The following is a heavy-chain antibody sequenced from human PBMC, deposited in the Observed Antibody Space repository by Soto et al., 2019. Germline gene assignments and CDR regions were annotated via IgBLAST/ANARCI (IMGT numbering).Heavy chain of an antibody. CDR1: GGTFSSYT. CDR2: ISPILGIA. J-gene: IGHJ4*02. CDR3: ARVGIYDSSGYYSYYFDY. Sequence: QVQLVQSGAEVKKPGSSVKVTCKASGGTFSSYTISWVRQAPGEGLEWMGRISPILGIANYAQKFQGRVTITADKSTSTAYLELSRLRSEDTAVYYCARVGIYDSSGYYSYYFDYWGQGTLVTVSS. V-gene: IGHV1-69*02. D-gene: IGHD3-22*01.